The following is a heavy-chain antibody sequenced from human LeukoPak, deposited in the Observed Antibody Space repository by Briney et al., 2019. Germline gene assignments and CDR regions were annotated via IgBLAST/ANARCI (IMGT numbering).Heavy chain of an antibody. D-gene: IGHD6-19*01. V-gene: IGHV3-21*01. CDR3: ARYSSGWYSDY. CDR1: GFTFSSYS. CDR2: TSSSSSYI. Sequence: GGSLRLSCAASGFTFSSYSMNWVRQAPGKGLEWVSSTSSSSSYIYYADSVKGRFTISRDNAKNSLYLQMNSLRAEDTAVYYCARYSSGWYSDYWGQGTLVTVSS. J-gene: IGHJ4*02.